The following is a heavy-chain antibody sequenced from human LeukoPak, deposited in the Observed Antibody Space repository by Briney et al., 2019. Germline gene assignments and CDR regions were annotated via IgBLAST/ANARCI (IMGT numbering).Heavy chain of an antibody. D-gene: IGHD3-22*01. J-gene: IGHJ3*02. CDR3: ARVSDCSGGSYEDYYDSSGYYLEAFDI. V-gene: IGHV4-34*01. CDR1: GGSFSGYY. Sequence: PSETLSLTCAVYGGSFSGYYWSWIRQPPGKGLEWIGEINHSGSTNYNPSLKSRVTISVDTSKNQFSLKLSSVTAADTAVYYCARVSDCSGGSYEDYYDSSGYYLEAFDIWGQGTMVTVSS. CDR2: INHSGST.